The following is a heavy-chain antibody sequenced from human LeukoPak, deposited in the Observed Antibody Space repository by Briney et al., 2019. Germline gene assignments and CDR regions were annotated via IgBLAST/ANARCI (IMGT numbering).Heavy chain of an antibody. CDR1: GFTLSSYA. Sequence: GRSLRLSCAASGFTLSSYAMHWVRQAPGKGLEWVAVISYDGSNKYYADSVKGRFTISRDNSKNTLYLQMNSLRAEDTAVYYCAGDDYWGQGTLVTVSS. J-gene: IGHJ4*02. CDR2: ISYDGSNK. CDR3: AGDDY. V-gene: IGHV3-30-3*01.